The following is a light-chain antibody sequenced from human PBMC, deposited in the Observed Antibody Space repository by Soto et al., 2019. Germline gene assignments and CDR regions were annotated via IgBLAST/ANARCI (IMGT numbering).Light chain of an antibody. V-gene: IGLV2-14*01. Sequence: QSVLAQPASVSGSPGQSITISCTGTSSDVGGYNYVSWYQQHPGKAPKLMIYEVSNRPSGVSNRFSGSKSGNTASLTISGLQAEDEADYYCQSYDSGVTGSVFXTGTKLTVL. CDR2: EVS. CDR3: QSYDSGVTGSV. CDR1: SSDVGGYNY. J-gene: IGLJ1*01.